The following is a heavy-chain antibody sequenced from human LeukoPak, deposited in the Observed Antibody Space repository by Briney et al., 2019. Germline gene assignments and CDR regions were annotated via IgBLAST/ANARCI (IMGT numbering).Heavy chain of an antibody. D-gene: IGHD1-26*01. CDR3: ARGGLVGARDLNAFDI. Sequence: GGSLRLSRAASGFTFSSYSMNWVRQAPGKGLEWISSISSSSSYIYYADSVKGRFTISRDNAKNSLYLQMNSLRAEDTAVYYCARGGLVGARDLNAFDIWGQGTMVTVSS. J-gene: IGHJ3*02. CDR1: GFTFSSYS. V-gene: IGHV3-21*01. CDR2: ISSSSSYI.